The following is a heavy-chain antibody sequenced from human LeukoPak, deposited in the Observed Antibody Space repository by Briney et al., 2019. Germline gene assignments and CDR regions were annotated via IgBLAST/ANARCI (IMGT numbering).Heavy chain of an antibody. Sequence: GGSLRLSCAASGFTFSSYGMHWVRQAPGKGLEWVAVISYDGSNKYYADSVRGRFTISRDNSKNTLYLRMDSLRAEDTAAYYCANTPQLWTQFDYWGQGTLVTVSS. CDR3: ANTPQLWTQFDY. CDR1: GFTFSSYG. CDR2: ISYDGSNK. J-gene: IGHJ4*02. D-gene: IGHD1-1*01. V-gene: IGHV3-30*18.